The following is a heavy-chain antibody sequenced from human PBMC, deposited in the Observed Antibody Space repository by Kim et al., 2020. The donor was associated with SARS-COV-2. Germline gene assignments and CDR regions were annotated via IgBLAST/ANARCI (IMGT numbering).Heavy chain of an antibody. V-gene: IGHV3-48*02. Sequence: GGSLRLSCAASGFTFSNYNMNWVRQAPGKGLEWVSYIDDSSGDIYYADSVKGRFTISRDNAKKSLFLQMNSLRDEDSGVYYCARDRLVLGMNYYFDLWGR. CDR2: IDDSSGDI. CDR1: GFTFSNYN. CDR3: ARDRLVLGMNYYFDL. J-gene: IGHJ2*01. D-gene: IGHD6-6*01.